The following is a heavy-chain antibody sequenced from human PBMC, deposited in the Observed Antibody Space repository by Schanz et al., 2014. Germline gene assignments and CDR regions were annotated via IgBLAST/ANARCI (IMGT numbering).Heavy chain of an antibody. CDR1: GFTFSCCA. J-gene: IGHJ4*02. Sequence: DVQLVESGGGLVQPGGSLSLSCAASGFTFSCCAMSWVRLAPGRGLEWVSAISKNGGDTYYAVSVKGRFTISRDNSKNTGYVKMNNLSAEYTAVYYCAKMSGHPRGSYYFDHWGQGTLVTVSS. CDR3: AKMSGHPRGSYYFDH. D-gene: IGHD3-3*01. CDR2: ISKNGGDT. V-gene: IGHV3-23*04.